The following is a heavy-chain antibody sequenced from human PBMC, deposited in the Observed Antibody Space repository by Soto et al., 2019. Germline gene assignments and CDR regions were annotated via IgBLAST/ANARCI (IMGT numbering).Heavy chain of an antibody. Sequence: GGSLSLSCAASGFTFSSYAMSWVRQAPGKGLEWVSAISGSGGSTYCADSVKGRFTISRDNSKNTLYLQMNSLRAEDTAVYYCATPVSGYSYGSDYYGMDVWGQGTTVTVSS. CDR1: GFTFSSYA. D-gene: IGHD5-18*01. CDR3: ATPVSGYSYGSDYYGMDV. J-gene: IGHJ6*02. CDR2: ISGSGGST. V-gene: IGHV3-23*01.